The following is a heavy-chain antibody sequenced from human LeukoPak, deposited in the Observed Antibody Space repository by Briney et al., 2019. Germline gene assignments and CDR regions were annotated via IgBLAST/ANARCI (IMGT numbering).Heavy chain of an antibody. CDR2: MNPDGSEK. CDR1: GFTFTTYW. J-gene: IGHJ6*02. V-gene: IGHV3-7*01. CDR3: AKDVRYCSGGSCFRYYYYGMDV. D-gene: IGHD2-15*01. Sequence: HSGGSLRLSCAASGFTFTTYWMSWVRQAPDKGLEWVANMNPDGSEKYYVASVKGRFTISRDNAKNSLYLQMNSLRAEDTAVYYCAKDVRYCSGGSCFRYYYYGMDVWGQGTTVTVSS.